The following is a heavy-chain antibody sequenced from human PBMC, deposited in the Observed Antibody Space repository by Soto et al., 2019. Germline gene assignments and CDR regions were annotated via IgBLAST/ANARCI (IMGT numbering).Heavy chain of an antibody. CDR1: GFTVSSNY. CDR2: IYSGGST. CDR3: ARDRIPTGMDV. Sequence: PGGSLRLSCAASGFTVSSNYMSWVRQAPGKGLEWVSVIYSGGSTHYADSVKGRFTISRDNSKNTLYLQMNSLRAEDTAVYYCARDRIPTGMDVWGQGTAVTVSS. V-gene: IGHV3-66*01. J-gene: IGHJ6*02.